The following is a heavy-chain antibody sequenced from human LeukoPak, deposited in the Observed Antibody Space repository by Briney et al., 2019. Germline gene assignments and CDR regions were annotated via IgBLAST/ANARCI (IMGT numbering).Heavy chain of an antibody. D-gene: IGHD3-10*01. V-gene: IGHV4-34*01. CDR3: ARVGNHYGSGSYLDY. J-gene: IGHJ4*02. Sequence: PSETLSLTRAVYGGSFSGYYWSWIRQPPGKGLEWIGEINHSGSTNYNPSLKSRVNISIDTSKNQFSLKLRSVTAADTAVYYCARVGNHYGSGSYLDYWGQGILVTVSS. CDR2: INHSGST. CDR1: GGSFSGYY.